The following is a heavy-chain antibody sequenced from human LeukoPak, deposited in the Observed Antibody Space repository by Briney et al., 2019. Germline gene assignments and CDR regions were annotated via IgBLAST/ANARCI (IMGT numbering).Heavy chain of an antibody. D-gene: IGHD5-12*01. Sequence: GGSLRLSCAASGFTFSSYAMSWVRQAPGKGLEWVSAISGSGGSTYYADSVKGRFTISRDNSKNTLYLQMNSLRAEDTALYYCAKGGGSYYYYYGMDVWGQGTTVTVSS. J-gene: IGHJ6*02. V-gene: IGHV3-23*01. CDR3: AKGGGSYYYYYGMDV. CDR1: GFTFSSYA. CDR2: ISGSGGST.